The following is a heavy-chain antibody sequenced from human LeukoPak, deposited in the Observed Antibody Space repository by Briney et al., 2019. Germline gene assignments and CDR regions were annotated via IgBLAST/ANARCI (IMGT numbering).Heavy chain of an antibody. D-gene: IGHD7-27*01. CDR3: ARDQGLGRYAFDI. CDR2: TYYRSKWYN. J-gene: IGHJ3*02. V-gene: IGHV6-1*01. Sequence: SQTLTLTCAISGDSVSTNSATWNWIRQSPSRGLEWLGRTYYRSKWYNDYAVSVKSRITINPDTSKNQFSLQLNSVTPEDTAVYYCARDQGLGRYAFDIWGQGTMVTVSS. CDR1: GDSVSTNSAT.